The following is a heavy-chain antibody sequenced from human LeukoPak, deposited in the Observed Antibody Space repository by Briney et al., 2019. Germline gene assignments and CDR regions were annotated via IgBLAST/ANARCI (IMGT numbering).Heavy chain of an antibody. CDR2: ISADNGNT. Sequence: ASVKVSCKASGHTSTNYGISWVRQAPGQGLEWMGWISADNGNTNSAQNFQGRVTMTRDTSTSTAYMELRSLRSDDTAVYYCARDQGPQWRPQDAFDVWGQGTMVIVSS. V-gene: IGHV1-18*01. D-gene: IGHD6-19*01. CDR3: ARDQGPQWRPQDAFDV. J-gene: IGHJ3*01. CDR1: GHTSTNYG.